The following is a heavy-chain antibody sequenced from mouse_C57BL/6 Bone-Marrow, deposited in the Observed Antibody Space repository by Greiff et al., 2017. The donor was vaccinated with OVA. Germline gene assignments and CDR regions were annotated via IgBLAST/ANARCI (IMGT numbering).Heavy chain of an antibody. D-gene: IGHD2-5*01. CDR2: IWSGGST. J-gene: IGHJ1*03. V-gene: IGHV2-2*01. CDR1: GFSLTSYG. CDR3: ARGPYYSKRYFDV. Sequence: VKLMESGPGLVQPSQSLSITCTVSGFSLTSYGVHWVRQSPGKGLEWLGVIWSGGSTDYNAAFISRLSISKDNSKSQVFFKMNSLQADDTAIYYCARGPYYSKRYFDVWGTGTTVTVSS.